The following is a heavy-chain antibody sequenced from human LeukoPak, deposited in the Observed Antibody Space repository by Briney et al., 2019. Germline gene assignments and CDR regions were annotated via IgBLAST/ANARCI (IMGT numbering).Heavy chain of an antibody. Sequence: PSETLSLTCAVYGGSFSGYYWSWIRQPPGKGLEWIGEINHSGSTNYNPSLKSRVTISVDTSKNQFSLKLSSVTAADTAVYYCARSHWNKRGIDYWGQGTLVTVSS. CDR1: GGSFSGYY. CDR3: ARSHWNKRGIDY. J-gene: IGHJ4*02. CDR2: INHSGST. V-gene: IGHV4-34*01. D-gene: IGHD1/OR15-1a*01.